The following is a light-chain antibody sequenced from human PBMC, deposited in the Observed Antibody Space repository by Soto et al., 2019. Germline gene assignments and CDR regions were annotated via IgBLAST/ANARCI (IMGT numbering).Light chain of an antibody. V-gene: IGLV2-14*03. Sequence: QSVLTQPASVSGSPGQSITISCSGTSXDIGSYDHVAWYQQFPGKSPKLIIYAVSDRPSGVSDRFSGSKSGISASLTISGLQTEDEADYYCISSTDRQSYLFGTGTKVTVL. J-gene: IGLJ1*01. CDR2: AVS. CDR3: ISSTDRQSYL. CDR1: SXDIGSYDH.